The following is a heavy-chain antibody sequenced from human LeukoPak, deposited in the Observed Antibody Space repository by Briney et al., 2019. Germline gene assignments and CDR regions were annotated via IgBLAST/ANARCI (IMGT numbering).Heavy chain of an antibody. J-gene: IGHJ6*02. V-gene: IGHV4-59*08. CDR3: ARHPYYYYGMDV. CDR2: IYYSGST. CDR1: GGSISSYY. Sequence: SETLSLTCTVSGGSISSYYWSWIRQPPGKGLEWIGYIYYSGSTNYNPPLKSRVTISVDTSKNQFSLKLSSVTAADTAVYYCARHPYYYYGMDVWGQGTTVTVSS.